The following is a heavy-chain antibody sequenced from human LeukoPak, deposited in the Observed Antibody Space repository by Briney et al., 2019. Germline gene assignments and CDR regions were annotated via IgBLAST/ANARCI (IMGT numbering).Heavy chain of an antibody. CDR2: IYTSGST. CDR3: GVCTLNDEAFDI. D-gene: IGHD1-1*01. V-gene: IGHV4-61*02. CDR1: GGSLSSGNYY. Sequence: SQTMSLTCIVAGGSLSSGNYYWSWIRQPAGRGLEWIGRIYTSGSTNYKPSLKSRVTISVDMSKNQFSLKLSSVTAADTAVYYCGVCTLNDEAFDIWGQGTMVTVSS. J-gene: IGHJ3*02.